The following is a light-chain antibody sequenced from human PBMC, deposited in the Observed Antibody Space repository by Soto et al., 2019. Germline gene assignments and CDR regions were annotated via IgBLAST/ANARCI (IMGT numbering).Light chain of an antibody. Sequence: RVLTHSPGTLSLSPGARTTLSCRASQSVRINYVAWYQQRPGQAPRLLIYGASTRATGIPDRFSGSGSGIDFALTISRLEPEDFAVYYCQQSDESHWTFGHGTKVDIK. CDR1: QSVRINY. CDR3: QQSDESHWT. CDR2: GAS. J-gene: IGKJ1*01. V-gene: IGKV3-20*01.